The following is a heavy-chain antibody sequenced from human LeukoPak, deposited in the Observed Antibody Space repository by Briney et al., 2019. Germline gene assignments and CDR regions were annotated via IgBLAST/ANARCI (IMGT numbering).Heavy chain of an antibody. V-gene: IGHV1-8*01. CDR1: GYTFFSYD. CDR2: MNPNSGNT. D-gene: IGHD1-26*01. CDR3: ARGRVEWELLTDY. J-gene: IGHJ4*02. Sequence: ASVRVSCKASGYTFFSYDINWVRQAPGQGLEWVGWMNPNSGNTGYAQKIQGRVTITADKSTSTAYMELGSLRPEDTAVYYCARGRVEWELLTDYWGQGTLVTVSS.